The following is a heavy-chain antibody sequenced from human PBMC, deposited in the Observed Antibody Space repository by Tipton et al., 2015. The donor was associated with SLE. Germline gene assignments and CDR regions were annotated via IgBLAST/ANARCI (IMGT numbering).Heavy chain of an antibody. D-gene: IGHD1-26*01. CDR3: ARDGKGRIDY. V-gene: IGHV3-33*08. CDR2: IWYDGSNK. CDR1: GFTFSSYG. Sequence: SLRLSCAASGFTFSSYGMHWVRQAPGKGLEWVAVIWYDGSNKYYADSVKGRFIISRDTSKSTLYLEMDSLRAEDTAVYYCARDGKGRIDYWGQGTLVTVSS. J-gene: IGHJ4*02.